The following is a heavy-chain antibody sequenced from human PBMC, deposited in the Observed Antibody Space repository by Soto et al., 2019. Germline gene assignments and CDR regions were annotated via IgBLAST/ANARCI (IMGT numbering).Heavy chain of an antibody. Sequence: PGGSLRLSCAASGFTFSSYAMSWVRQAPGKGLEWVSAISGSGGSTYYADSVKGRFTISRDNSKNTLYLQMNSLRAEDTAVYYCAKGTHYDSSGYQDFWGQGTLVTVS. J-gene: IGHJ4*02. V-gene: IGHV3-23*01. CDR2: ISGSGGST. CDR1: GFTFSSYA. D-gene: IGHD3-22*01. CDR3: AKGTHYDSSGYQDF.